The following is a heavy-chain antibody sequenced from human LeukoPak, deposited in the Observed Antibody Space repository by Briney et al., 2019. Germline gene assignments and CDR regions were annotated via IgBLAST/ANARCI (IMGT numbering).Heavy chain of an antibody. D-gene: IGHD6-13*01. V-gene: IGHV4-34*01. CDR2: INHSGST. J-gene: IGHJ4*02. CDR1: GGYFSGYY. CDR3: ARGRGIAAAGHDY. Sequence: SETLSLTCAVYGGYFSGYYWSWIRQPPGKGLEWIGEINHSGSTNYNPSLKSRVTISVDTSKNQFSLKLSSVTAADTAVYYCARGRGIAAAGHDYWGQGTLVTVSS.